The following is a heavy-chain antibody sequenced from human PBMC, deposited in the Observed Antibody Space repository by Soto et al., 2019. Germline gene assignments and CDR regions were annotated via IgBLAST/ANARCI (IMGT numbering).Heavy chain of an antibody. CDR1: GFTFESYS. V-gene: IGHV3-21*01. CDR2: LSSGSFYI. J-gene: IGHJ6*02. D-gene: IGHD3-3*01. Sequence: GWSLRLACAVSGFTFESYSMAWVRQAPGQGLEWLASLSSGSFYIFHADSIRGRFTISRDDAKNLLFLQMNSLTIEDTATYYCAREANTIYAPHGLDVWGQGTAVTVSS. CDR3: AREANTIYAPHGLDV.